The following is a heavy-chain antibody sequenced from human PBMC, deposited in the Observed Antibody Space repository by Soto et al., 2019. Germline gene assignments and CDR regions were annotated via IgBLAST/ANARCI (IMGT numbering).Heavy chain of an antibody. CDR3: ARSREFDY. Sequence: QVQLRESGSGLVKPLETLSLTCGVSGGSLSGATYSWNWIRQPPGKGLEWIGYIFPSGTTYYNPSLNSRVTISIDVSNNQFSLSLRSLTAADTAVYYCARSREFDYWSQGTLVTVSS. CDR2: IFPSGTT. CDR1: GGSLSGATYS. V-gene: IGHV4-30-2*01. J-gene: IGHJ4*02.